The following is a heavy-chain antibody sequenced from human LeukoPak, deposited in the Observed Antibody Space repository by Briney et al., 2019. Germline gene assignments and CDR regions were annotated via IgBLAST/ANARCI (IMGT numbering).Heavy chain of an antibody. J-gene: IGHJ4*02. CDR1: GFTFSSYA. CDR2: VSNDGSTK. CDR3: ARDLGLGRGWYGGDY. V-gene: IGHV3-30-3*01. D-gene: IGHD6-19*01. Sequence: GGSLRLSCAASGFTFSSYAMHWVRQAPGKGLEWVAIVSNDGSTKYYADSVKGRFTLSRDNSKFTVYLQMNSLRAEDTAVYYCARDLGLGRGWYGGDYWGQGTLVTVSS.